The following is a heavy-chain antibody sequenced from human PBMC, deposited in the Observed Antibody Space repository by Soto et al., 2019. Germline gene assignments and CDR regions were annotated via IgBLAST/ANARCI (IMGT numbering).Heavy chain of an antibody. J-gene: IGHJ6*02. D-gene: IGHD3-10*01. CDR1: GGSITSINYY. CDR3: ARTRITMVRGAAPYYYYYGMDV. V-gene: IGHV4-61*05. Sequence: SETLSLTCTVSGGSITSINYYWAWVRQPPGKGLEWIGYIYYSGSTNYNPSLKSRVTISVDTSKNQFSLKLSSVTAADTAVYYCARTRITMVRGAAPYYYYYGMDVWGQGTTVTVSS. CDR2: IYYSGST.